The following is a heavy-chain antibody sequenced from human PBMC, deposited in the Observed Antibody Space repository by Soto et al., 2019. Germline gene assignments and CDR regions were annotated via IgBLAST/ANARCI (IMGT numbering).Heavy chain of an antibody. CDR1: GFAFRIYA. CDR3: AKPSSPVRGAYYFDF. V-gene: IGHV3-23*01. J-gene: IGHJ4*02. Sequence: GGSLRLSCSASGFAFRIYAMSWVRQAPGKGLEWVSATTASGGTTYYADSLKGRFTISRDNSNDTLYLQIDSLRAEDTAVYYCAKPSSPVRGAYYFDFWGQGTLVTVSS. D-gene: IGHD6-6*01. CDR2: TTASGGTT.